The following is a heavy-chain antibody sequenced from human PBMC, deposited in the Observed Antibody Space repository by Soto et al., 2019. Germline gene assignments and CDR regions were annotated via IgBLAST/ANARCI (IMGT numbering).Heavy chain of an antibody. V-gene: IGHV5-10-1*01. CDR3: AGQSQGSGSGCAVTPMDY. D-gene: IGHD2-15*01. CDR2: VDPGDSYT. CDR1: GYKFTSYW. Sequence: GESLKISCKSSGYKFTSYWVAWVRQVPGKGLEWMGRVDPGDSYTNYNPSFQGHVTISGDMSISTAYLAWGSLKASDTGMYYCAGQSQGSGSGCAVTPMDYWGQGTLVTVSS. J-gene: IGHJ4*02.